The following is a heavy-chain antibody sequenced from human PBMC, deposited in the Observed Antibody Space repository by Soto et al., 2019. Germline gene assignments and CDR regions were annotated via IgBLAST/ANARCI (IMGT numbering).Heavy chain of an antibody. CDR2: IKSKADGGTI. Sequence: GGSLRLSCAASGFTFSKAWMTWVRQAPGKGLEWIGRIKSKADGGTIDYAAPVKGRFSISRDDSENSLYLQMNSLKTEDTAVYSCTFVYSHSRSLYFDHWCQAVLVTVS. D-gene: IGHD1-20*01. CDR3: TFVYSHSRSLYFDH. J-gene: IGHJ4*02. V-gene: IGHV3-15*01. CDR1: GFTFSKAW.